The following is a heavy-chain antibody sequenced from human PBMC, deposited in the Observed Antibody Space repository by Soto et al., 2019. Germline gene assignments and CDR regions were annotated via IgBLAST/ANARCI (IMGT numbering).Heavy chain of an antibody. CDR3: ASSNSSSWYNDY. J-gene: IGHJ4*02. Sequence: PSETLSLTCAVYGGSFSGYYWGWIRQPPGKGLEWIGEINHSGSTNYNPSLKSRVTISVDTSKNQFSLKLSSVTAADTAVYYCASSNSSSWYNDYWGPGTLVTVSS. D-gene: IGHD6-13*01. V-gene: IGHV4-34*01. CDR1: GGSFSGYY. CDR2: INHSGST.